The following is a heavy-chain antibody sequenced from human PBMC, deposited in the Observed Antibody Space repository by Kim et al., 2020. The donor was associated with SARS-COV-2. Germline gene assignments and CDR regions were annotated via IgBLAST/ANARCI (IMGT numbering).Heavy chain of an antibody. V-gene: IGHV3-33*01. D-gene: IGHD6-13*01. CDR3: ARGYSSSWPAIDY. J-gene: IGHJ4*01. CDR2: IWYDGSNK. CDR1: GFTFSSYC. Sequence: GGSLSLSCAASGFTFSSYCMRWVRQAPGKGLEWVAVIWYDGSNKYYADAVKGRFTISRDNSKNTLYLKMNSQSAEDTAVYYWARGYSSSWPAIDYWGQGTLVTVSS.